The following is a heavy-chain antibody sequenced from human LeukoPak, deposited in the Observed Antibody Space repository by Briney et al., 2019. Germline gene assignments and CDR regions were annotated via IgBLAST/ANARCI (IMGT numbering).Heavy chain of an antibody. J-gene: IGHJ5*02. Sequence: GASVKVSCKVSGYTFTSYGISWVRQAPGQGLEWMGWMSAYNGNTNYAQKLQGRVTMTTDTSTSTAYMELRSLRSDDTAVYYCARDWYYDFWSGYYGDHDHNKFDPWGQGTLVTVSS. CDR2: MSAYNGNT. V-gene: IGHV1-18*01. D-gene: IGHD3-3*01. CDR3: ARDWYYDFWSGYYGDHDHNKFDP. CDR1: GYTFTSYG.